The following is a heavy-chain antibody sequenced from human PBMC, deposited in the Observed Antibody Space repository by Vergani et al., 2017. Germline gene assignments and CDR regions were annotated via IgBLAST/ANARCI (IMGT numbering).Heavy chain of an antibody. V-gene: IGHV3-23*01. CDR2: LSASDRRT. CDR3: AKVGRSEVAGTFGAFDI. CDR1: GFTFIMHA. Sequence: EVQLLESGGDLVQPGGSLRLSCAASGFTFIMHAMSWVRQAPGKGLEWVSTLSASDRRTHYADSVKGRFTISRDNSKNTLFLHMNSLRPEDTAAYYCAKVGRSEVAGTFGAFDIWGQGTMVTVSS. J-gene: IGHJ3*02. D-gene: IGHD6-19*01.